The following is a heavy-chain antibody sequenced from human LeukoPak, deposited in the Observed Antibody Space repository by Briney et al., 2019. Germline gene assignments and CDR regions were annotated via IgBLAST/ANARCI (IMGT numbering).Heavy chain of an antibody. V-gene: IGHV3-23*01. CDR1: GFTFSSYA. CDR3: AKDRDDYGNDC. D-gene: IGHD4-17*01. J-gene: IGHJ4*02. Sequence: PGGSLRLSCAASGFTFSSYAMSWVRQAPGKGLEWVSAISGSGGSTYYADSVKGRFTISRDNSKNTLWLEMNNLRTDDTAVYYCAKDRDDYGNDCWGQGVLVTVST. CDR2: ISGSGGST.